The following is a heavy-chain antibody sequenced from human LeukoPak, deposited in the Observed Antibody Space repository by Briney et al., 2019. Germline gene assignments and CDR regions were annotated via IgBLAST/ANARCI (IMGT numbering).Heavy chain of an antibody. CDR3: ARGSIFEVEAAKRAFDI. D-gene: IGHD2-15*01. J-gene: IGHJ3*02. V-gene: IGHV1-2*02. CDR2: IKPNSGGT. CDR1: GYIFTGYY. Sequence: ASGKVSCKASGYIFTGYYLHWVRPAPGQGLESVGFIKPNSGGTNYAQNFQGRVTMTRDTSISTAYMELSRLRSDDTAVYYCARGSIFEVEAAKRAFDIWGQGTMVAVSS.